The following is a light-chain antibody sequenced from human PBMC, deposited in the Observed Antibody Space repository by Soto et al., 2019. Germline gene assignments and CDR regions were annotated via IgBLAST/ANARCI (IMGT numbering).Light chain of an antibody. J-gene: IGKJ4*01. CDR1: ETISPL. CDR2: NAS. CDR3: QQGSSTPLT. Sequence: IPITLSLSALSASIGDRDTFTCRASETISPLLNWYNQKPGEAPKLLIYNASKLESGVSSRFSGSGSGTDFTLTIISLQPEDFATYYCQQGSSTPLTFGGGTKVDI. V-gene: IGKV1-39*01.